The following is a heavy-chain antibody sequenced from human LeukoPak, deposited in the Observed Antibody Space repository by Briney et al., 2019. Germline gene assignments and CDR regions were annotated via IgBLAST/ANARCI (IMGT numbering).Heavy chain of an antibody. CDR3: AKGSVETSSTWMRHLDY. Sequence: GGSLRLSCAASGFTFSSYAMSWVRQPPGKGLEWVSAIGGTNGRTYYADSVKGRFTTSRDNSKNTLYLQMNTLRAEDTAVYYCAKGSVETSSTWMRHLDYWGQGTLVTVSS. CDR1: GFTFSSYA. V-gene: IGHV3-23*01. CDR2: IGGTNGRT. J-gene: IGHJ4*02. D-gene: IGHD2/OR15-2a*01.